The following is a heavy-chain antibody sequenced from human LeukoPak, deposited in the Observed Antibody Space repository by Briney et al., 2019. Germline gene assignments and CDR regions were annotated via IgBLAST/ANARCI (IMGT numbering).Heavy chain of an antibody. CDR2: VYYSGST. J-gene: IGHJ3*02. Sequence: SETLSLTCTVSGGSISSGGYYWSWIRQHPGKGLEWIGYVYYSGSTYYNPSLKSRVTISVDTSKNQFSLKLSSVTAADTAVYYCARDPSDYHDSSGSLGAFDIWGQGTMVTVSS. V-gene: IGHV4-31*03. CDR1: GGSISSGGYY. CDR3: ARDPSDYHDSSGSLGAFDI. D-gene: IGHD3-22*01.